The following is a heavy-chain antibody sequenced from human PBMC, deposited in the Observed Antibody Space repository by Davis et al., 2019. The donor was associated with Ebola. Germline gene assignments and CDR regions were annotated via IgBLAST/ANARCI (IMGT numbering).Heavy chain of an antibody. CDR2: IIPIFGTA. CDR1: GGTFSNYA. Sequence: SVTVSCKPSGGTFSNYAISWVRQAPGQGLEWMGGIIPIFGTAKFEQKFQGRVTITADESTSTAYMEQSSLRSEDTAVYYCAASGGGVSWYVGRPSDYWGQGTLVTVSS. J-gene: IGHJ4*02. D-gene: IGHD6-13*01. V-gene: IGHV1-69*13. CDR3: AASGGGVSWYVGRPSDY.